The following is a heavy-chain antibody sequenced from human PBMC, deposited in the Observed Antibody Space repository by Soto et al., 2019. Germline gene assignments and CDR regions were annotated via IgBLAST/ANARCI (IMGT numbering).Heavy chain of an antibody. D-gene: IGHD6-13*01. CDR2: IYHSGST. CDR1: GGSISSGGYS. Sequence: QLQLQESGSGLVKPSQTLSLTCAVSGGSISSGGYSWSWIRQPPGKGLEWIGYIYHSGSTYYNPSLKGRVTISVDRSKNQVSLKLGSVTAADTAVYYWASQGIAAAGTAGDYWGQGTLVTVSS. V-gene: IGHV4-30-2*01. J-gene: IGHJ4*02. CDR3: ASQGIAAAGTAGDY.